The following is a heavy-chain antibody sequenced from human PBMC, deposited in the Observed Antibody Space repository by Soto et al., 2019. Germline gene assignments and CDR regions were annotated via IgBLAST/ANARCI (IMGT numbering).Heavy chain of an antibody. D-gene: IGHD3-22*01. J-gene: IGHJ4*02. V-gene: IGHV4-39*07. Sequence: SETLSLTCTVSGGSISSSSYYWGWIRQPPGKGLEWIGSIYYSGSTYYNPSLKSRFTISVDTSKNQFSLKLSSVTAADTAVYYCARGVGYYYDSSGYYYYFDYWGQGTLVTVSS. CDR1: GGSISSSSYY. CDR2: IYYSGST. CDR3: ARGVGYYYDSSGYYYYFDY.